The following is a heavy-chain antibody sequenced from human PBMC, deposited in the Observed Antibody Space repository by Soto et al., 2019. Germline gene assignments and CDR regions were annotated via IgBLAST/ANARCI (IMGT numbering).Heavy chain of an antibody. J-gene: IGHJ2*01. V-gene: IGHV1-69*05. CDR2: IIPMFGTA. Sequence: QVQLVQSGAEVKKPGSSVKVSCKASGGTFSTYAINWVRLAPGQGLEWMGGIIPMFGTANYAQKFQGRVTITTDESTTTGYMELSSLRSEDTAVYYCARSLPDWYFDLWCRGTLVTVSS. CDR3: ARSLPDWYFDL. CDR1: GGTFSTYA.